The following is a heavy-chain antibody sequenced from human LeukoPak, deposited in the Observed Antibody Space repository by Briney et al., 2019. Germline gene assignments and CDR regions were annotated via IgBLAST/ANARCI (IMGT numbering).Heavy chain of an antibody. CDR1: GYTFTSYY. CDR3: ARDRGSSSVQGY. Sequence: GASVKVSCKASGYTFTSYYMHWVRQAPGQGLEWMGIINPSGGSTSYAQKFQGRVTMTRDMSTSTVCMELSSLRSEDTAVYYYARDRGSSSVQGYWGQGTLVTVSS. J-gene: IGHJ4*02. V-gene: IGHV1-46*01. D-gene: IGHD6-6*01. CDR2: INPSGGST.